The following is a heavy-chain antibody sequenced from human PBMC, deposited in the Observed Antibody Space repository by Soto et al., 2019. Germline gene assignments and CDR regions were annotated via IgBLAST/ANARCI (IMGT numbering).Heavy chain of an antibody. CDR3: ARDWGYDPDPTYYYGMDV. Sequence: PSQTLSLTCAISGETVSTNTAAWNWIRQSPSRGLEWLGRIYYKSRWYNDYSESLKSRIAIIPDTSRNQFSLQLNSVIPEDTAVYYCARDWGYDPDPTYYYGMDVWGQGTKVTVSS. CDR2: IYYKSRWYN. D-gene: IGHD5-12*01. J-gene: IGHJ6*02. V-gene: IGHV6-1*01. CDR1: GETVSTNTAA.